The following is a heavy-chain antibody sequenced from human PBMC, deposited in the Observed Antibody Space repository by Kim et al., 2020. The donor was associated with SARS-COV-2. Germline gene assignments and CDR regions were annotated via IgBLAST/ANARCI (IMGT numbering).Heavy chain of an antibody. Sequence: SETLSLTCTVSGGSISSGDYYWSWIRQPPGKGLEWIGYIYYSGSTYYNPSLKSRVTISVDTSKNQFSLKLSSVTAADTAVYYCASAAMTMIVVVDAFDIWGQGTMVTVSS. J-gene: IGHJ3*02. D-gene: IGHD3-22*01. V-gene: IGHV4-30-4*01. CDR2: IYYSGST. CDR3: ASAAMTMIVVVDAFDI. CDR1: GGSISSGDYY.